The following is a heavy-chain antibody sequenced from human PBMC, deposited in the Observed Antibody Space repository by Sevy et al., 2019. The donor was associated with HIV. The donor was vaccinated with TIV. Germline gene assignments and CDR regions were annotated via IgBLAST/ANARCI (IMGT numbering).Heavy chain of an antibody. D-gene: IGHD5-18*01. CDR2: INRVGIQK. Sequence: GGSLRLSCAASGFTFTTYWMIWIRQAPGKGLEWVPNINRVGIQKYYADSLKDRFTISRDNPENSLYLQMDSLRAEDTALYYCASFTAMVTGWGQGTLVTVSS. V-gene: IGHV3-7*01. CDR1: GFTFTTYW. CDR3: ASFTAMVTG. J-gene: IGHJ4*02.